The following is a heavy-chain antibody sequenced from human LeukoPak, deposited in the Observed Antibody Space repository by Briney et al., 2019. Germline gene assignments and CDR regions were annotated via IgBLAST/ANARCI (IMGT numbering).Heavy chain of an antibody. D-gene: IGHD5-24*01. J-gene: IGHJ4*02. CDR1: GGAISSYY. Sequence: PSETLSLTCTVSGGAISSYYWSWIRQPPGKGLEWIGYIYYSGSTNYNPSLKSRVTISVDTSKNQFSLKLSSVTAADTAVYYCARRRDGYQALDYWGQGTLATVSS. CDR3: ARRRDGYQALDY. V-gene: IGHV4-59*01. CDR2: IYYSGST.